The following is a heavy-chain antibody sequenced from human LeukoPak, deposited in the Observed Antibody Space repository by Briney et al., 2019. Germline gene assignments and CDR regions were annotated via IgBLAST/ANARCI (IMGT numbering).Heavy chain of an antibody. CDR3: AKDMTTVTTFPYY. Sequence: VGSLRLSCAASGFTFSSYSMNWVRQAPGKGLEWVSAISGSGGSTYYADSVKGRFTISRDNSKNTLYLQMNSLRAEDTAVYYCAKDMTTVTTFPYYWGQGTLVTVSS. CDR1: GFTFSSYS. V-gene: IGHV3-23*01. D-gene: IGHD4-17*01. J-gene: IGHJ4*02. CDR2: ISGSGGST.